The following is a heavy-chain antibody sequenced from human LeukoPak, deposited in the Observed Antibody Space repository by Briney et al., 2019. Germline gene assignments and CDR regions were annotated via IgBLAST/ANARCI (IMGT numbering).Heavy chain of an antibody. D-gene: IGHD6-6*01. J-gene: IGHJ4*02. Sequence: GGSLRLSCAASGFTFSRHGMNWVRQAPGKGLEWVSGISPRGDIKYYADSVKGRFTISRDNSKNTLYLQMNSLRAEDTAVYYCAKVSTGGSSSSVYYFDFWGQGTLVTVSS. V-gene: IGHV3-23*01. CDR2: ISPRGDIK. CDR3: AKVSTGGSSSSVYYFDF. CDR1: GFTFSRHG.